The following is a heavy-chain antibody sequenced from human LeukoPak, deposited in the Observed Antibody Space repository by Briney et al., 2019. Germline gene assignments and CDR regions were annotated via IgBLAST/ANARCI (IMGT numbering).Heavy chain of an antibody. D-gene: IGHD3-3*02. J-gene: IGHJ4*02. Sequence: GGSLRLSCAASGFTVSGNYMSWVRQAPGKGLEWVSVIYSGGSTYYADSVKGRFTISRDISKNTLFLQMNSLRAEDTAVYYCARAPPDNSIQEVQGDYWGQGTLVTVSS. V-gene: IGHV3-53*01. CDR1: GFTVSGNY. CDR3: ARAPPDNSIQEVQGDY. CDR2: IYSGGST.